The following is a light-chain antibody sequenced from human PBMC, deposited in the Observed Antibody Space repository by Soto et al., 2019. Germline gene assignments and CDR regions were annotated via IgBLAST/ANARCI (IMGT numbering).Light chain of an antibody. V-gene: IGKV1-5*03. CDR3: QQYDSYSWT. CDR1: QSISSW. Sequence: DIQMTQSPSTLSASVGDRVTITCRASQSISSWLAWYQQKPGKVPKLLIYKASSLESGVPSRFSGSGSGTEFTLTISSLQPDDFATYYCQQYDSYSWTFGQGTKVEI. J-gene: IGKJ1*01. CDR2: KAS.